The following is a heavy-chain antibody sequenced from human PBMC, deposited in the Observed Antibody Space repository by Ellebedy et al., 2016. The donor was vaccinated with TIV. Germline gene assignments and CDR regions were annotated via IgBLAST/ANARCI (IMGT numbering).Heavy chain of an antibody. J-gene: IGHJ4*02. D-gene: IGHD1-14*01. CDR2: FSDST. V-gene: IGHV3-23*01. Sequence: PGGSLRLSCAASGFIFSDYAMTWVRQAPGKGLEWVSHFSDSTYYADSVKGRFTISRDNSNNILYLHMNSLRAEDTAIYYCAKGRSGTYIHHAFDYWGQGTLVTVSS. CDR1: GFIFSDYA. CDR3: AKGRSGTYIHHAFDY.